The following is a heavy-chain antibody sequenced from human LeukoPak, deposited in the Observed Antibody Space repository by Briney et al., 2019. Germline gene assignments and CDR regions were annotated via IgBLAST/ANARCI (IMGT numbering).Heavy chain of an antibody. CDR2: INHSGST. D-gene: IGHD3-10*01. CDR1: GGSFSGYY. CDR3: ARDKRARITMVRGVKGWFDP. V-gene: IGHV4-34*01. Sequence: SETLSLTCAVYGGSFSGYYWSWLRQPPGKGLEWIGEINHSGSTNHNPSLKSRVTISVDTSKNQFSLKLSSVTAADTAVYYCARDKRARITMVRGVKGWFDPWGQGTLVTVSS. J-gene: IGHJ5*02.